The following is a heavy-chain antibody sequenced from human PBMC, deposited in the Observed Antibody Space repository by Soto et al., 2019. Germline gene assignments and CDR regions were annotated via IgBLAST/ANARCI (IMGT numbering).Heavy chain of an antibody. CDR1: GGSLSSISYY. V-gene: IGHV4-39*01. CDR2: IYYSGST. Sequence: SETLSLTCTVSGGSLSSISYYWGWIRQPPGKGLEGIGSIYYSGSTYYNPSLKSRVTISVDTSKNQFSLKLSSVTAADTAVYYCARRWGYSFDYWGQGTLVTVSS. D-gene: IGHD7-27*01. CDR3: ARRWGYSFDY. J-gene: IGHJ4*02.